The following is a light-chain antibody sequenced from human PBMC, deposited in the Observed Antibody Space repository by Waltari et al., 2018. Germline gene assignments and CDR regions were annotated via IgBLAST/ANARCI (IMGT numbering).Light chain of an antibody. J-gene: IGLJ2*01. V-gene: IGLV2-14*03. Sequence: QSALTQPASVSGSPGQSITLSCTGTSDDAGAYTFVSWYQQHPGKAPKFMIYDVSSRPSGVSNRFSGSKSGNTASLTISGLQAEDESDYYCVSYTNSSTRVLFGGGTKLTVL. CDR1: SDDAGAYTF. CDR2: DVS. CDR3: VSYTNSSTRVL.